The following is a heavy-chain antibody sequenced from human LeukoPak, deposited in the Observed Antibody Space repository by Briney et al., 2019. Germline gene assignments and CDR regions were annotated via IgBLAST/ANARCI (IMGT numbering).Heavy chain of an antibody. V-gene: IGHV3-30*04. D-gene: IGHD6-13*01. J-gene: IGHJ4*02. CDR1: GFTFSSYA. CDR2: ISYDGSNK. Sequence: GGSLRLSCAASGFTFSSYAMHWVRQAPGKGLEWVAVISYDGSNKYYADSVKGRFTISRDNSKNTLYLQMNSLRAEDTAVYYCARDEAAAGTVDYWGQGTLVTVSP. CDR3: ARDEAAAGTVDY.